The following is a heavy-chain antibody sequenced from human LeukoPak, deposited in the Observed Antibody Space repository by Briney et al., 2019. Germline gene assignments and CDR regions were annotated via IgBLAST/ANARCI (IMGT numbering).Heavy chain of an antibody. V-gene: IGHV4-39*07. J-gene: IGHJ3*02. CDR1: GGSISSSSYY. CDR2: IYYSGST. Sequence: PSETLSLTCTVSGGSISSSSYYWGWIRQPPGKGLEWIGSIYYSGSTYYNPSLKSRVTISVDTSKNQFSLKLSSVTAADTAVYYCARPYYDFWSGYNDAFDIWGQGTMVTVSS. D-gene: IGHD3-3*01. CDR3: ARPYYDFWSGYNDAFDI.